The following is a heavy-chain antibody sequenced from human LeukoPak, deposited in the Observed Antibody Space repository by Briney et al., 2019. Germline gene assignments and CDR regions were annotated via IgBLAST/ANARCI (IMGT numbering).Heavy chain of an antibody. D-gene: IGHD3-10*01. CDR2: ISGVPITT. CDR3: AKDIEYGSGTPIAY. V-gene: IGHV3-23*01. CDR1: GFTFSTYA. Sequence: GGSLRLSCAASGFTFSTYAMNWVRQAPGKGLEGVSTISGVPITTYYADSVRGRCIISRDNSKNKLFLQMNSLRAEDTAVYYCAKDIEYGSGTPIAYWGQGTLVTVSS. J-gene: IGHJ4*02.